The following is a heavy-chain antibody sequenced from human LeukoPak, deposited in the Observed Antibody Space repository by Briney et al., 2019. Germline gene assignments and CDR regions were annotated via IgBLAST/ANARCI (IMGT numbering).Heavy chain of an antibody. CDR1: GGTFSSYA. J-gene: IGHJ4*02. CDR3: ATYDSSGDLGY. CDR2: IIPILGIA. Sequence: ASVKVSCKASGGTFSSYAISWVRQAPGQGLEWMGRIIPILGIANYAQKFQGRVTITADKSTSTAYMELSSLRSEDTAVYYCATYDSSGDLGYWGQGTLVTVSS. V-gene: IGHV1-69*04. D-gene: IGHD3-22*01.